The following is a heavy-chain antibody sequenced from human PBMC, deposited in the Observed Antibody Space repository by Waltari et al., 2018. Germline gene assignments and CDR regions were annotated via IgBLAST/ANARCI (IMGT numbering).Heavy chain of an antibody. V-gene: IGHV3-53*02. CDR1: GFTVSSNY. CDR2: IYSGGST. Sequence: EVQLVETGGGLNQPGGCLRLSCAASGFTVSSNYLGWVRQAPGKGLECVSVIYSGGSTYYADSVKGRFTISRDNSKNTLYLQMNSLRAEDTAVYYCASSPNGGEGYWGQGTLVTVSS. CDR3: ASSPNGGEGY. J-gene: IGHJ4*02. D-gene: IGHD2-8*01.